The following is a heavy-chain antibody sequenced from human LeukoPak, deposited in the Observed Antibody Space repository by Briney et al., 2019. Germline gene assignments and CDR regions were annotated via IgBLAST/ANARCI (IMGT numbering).Heavy chain of an antibody. CDR2: ISGSGGST. CDR3: AKDYVDTGI. CDR1: GFTFSSYA. J-gene: IGHJ4*02. V-gene: IGHV3-23*01. Sequence: GGSLRLSXAASGFTFSSYAMSWVRQSPGKGLKWVPAISGSGGSTYYADSVKGRFTISRDNSKNTLYLQMNSLRAEDTAVYYCAKDYVDTGIWGQGTLVTVSS. D-gene: IGHD5-18*01.